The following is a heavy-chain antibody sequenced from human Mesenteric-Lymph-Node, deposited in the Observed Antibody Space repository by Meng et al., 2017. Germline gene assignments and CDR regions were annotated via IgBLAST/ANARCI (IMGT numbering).Heavy chain of an antibody. CDR2: IRQDGGDI. J-gene: IGHJ4*02. Sequence: GRWVGSGGGVVQPGGSLRLSCAASGFTFGDYWMSWVRQAPGKGLEWVANIRQDGGDINFVDSVRGRSTISRDSVKNLLYLQLNSLRAEDTAVYYCARIPQGVAGHFDSWGQGTLVTVSS. CDR3: ARIPQGVAGHFDS. CDR1: GFTFGDYW. V-gene: IGHV3-7*01.